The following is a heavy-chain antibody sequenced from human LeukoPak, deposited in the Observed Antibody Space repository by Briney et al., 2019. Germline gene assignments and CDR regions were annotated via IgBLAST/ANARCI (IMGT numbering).Heavy chain of an antibody. Sequence: GGSLRLSCAASGFTFSSYGMHWVRQAPGKGLEWVSFISYDGSNKYYADSVKGRFTISRDNSKNTLYLQMTSLRAEDTAVYSCARLLAGSGYARDAFDIWGQGTMVTVSS. D-gene: IGHD3-22*01. J-gene: IGHJ3*02. CDR3: ARLLAGSGYARDAFDI. V-gene: IGHV3-30*03. CDR1: GFTFSSYG. CDR2: ISYDGSNK.